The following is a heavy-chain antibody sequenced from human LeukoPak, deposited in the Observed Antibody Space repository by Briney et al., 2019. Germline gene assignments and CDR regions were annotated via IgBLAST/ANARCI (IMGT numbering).Heavy chain of an antibody. J-gene: IGHJ4*02. CDR1: GFAFDDYA. CDR2: ISWNSGSI. V-gene: IGHV3-9*01. Sequence: GGSLRLSCAASGFAFDDYAMHWVRQAPGKGLEWVSGISWNSGSIGYADSVKGRFTISRDNAKNSLYLQMNSLRAEDTALYYCAKDIGGGLFDYWGQGTLVTVSS. CDR3: AKDIGGGLFDY. D-gene: IGHD3-16*01.